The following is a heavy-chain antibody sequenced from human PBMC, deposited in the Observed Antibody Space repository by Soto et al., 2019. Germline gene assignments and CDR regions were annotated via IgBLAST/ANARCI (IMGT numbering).Heavy chain of an antibody. J-gene: IGHJ4*02. CDR3: AKIPLLRFLEWLLYLDY. Sequence: GGFLRLSCAASWFTFRSHGSSRVLQAPRKGLEWVSAISGSGGSTYYADSVKGRFTISRDNSKNTLYLQMNSLRAEDTAVYYCAKIPLLRFLEWLLYLDYWGQGTLVTVSS. D-gene: IGHD3-3*01. CDR2: ISGSGGST. CDR1: WFTFRSHG. V-gene: IGHV3-23*01.